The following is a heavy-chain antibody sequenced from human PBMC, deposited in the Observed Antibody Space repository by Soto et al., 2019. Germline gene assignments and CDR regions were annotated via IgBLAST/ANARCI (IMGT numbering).Heavy chain of an antibody. Sequence: SETLSLTCAVYGGAFSGYFWTWIRQAPGKGLEWIGKINHSGGTNYNSALKSRVTISVDTTKSQFSLILASVTAAGMAVYYCARDRQYYHFWSGYQNEGPYCRDVWGQGXTVTVSS. CDR2: INHSGGT. D-gene: IGHD3-3*02. J-gene: IGHJ6*02. V-gene: IGHV4-34*01. CDR3: ARDRQYYHFWSGYQNEGPYCRDV. CDR1: GGAFSGYF.